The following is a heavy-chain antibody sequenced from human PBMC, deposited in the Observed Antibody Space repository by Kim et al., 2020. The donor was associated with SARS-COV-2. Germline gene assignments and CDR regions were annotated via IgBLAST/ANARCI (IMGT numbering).Heavy chain of an antibody. J-gene: IGHJ4*02. V-gene: IGHV4-34*01. Sequence: TNYNPSLKSRVTISVDTSKNQFSLKLSSVTAADTAVYYCASSFAVVIFRYWGQGTLVTVSS. D-gene: IGHD3-3*01. CDR3: ASSFAVVIFRY. CDR2: T.